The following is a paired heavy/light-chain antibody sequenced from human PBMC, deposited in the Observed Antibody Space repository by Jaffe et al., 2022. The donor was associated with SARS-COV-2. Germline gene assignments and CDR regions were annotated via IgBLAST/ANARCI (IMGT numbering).Light chain of an antibody. J-gene: IGKJ2*01. Sequence: DIVMTQSPDSLAVSLGERATINCKSSQSVLYSSNNKNYLAWYQQKPGQPPKLLIYWASTRESGVPDRFSGSGSGTDFTLTISSLQAEDVAVYYCQQYYSTHTFGQGTKLEIK. CDR1: QSVLYSSNNKNY. V-gene: IGKV4-1*01. CDR3: QQYYSTHT. CDR2: WAS.
Heavy chain of an antibody. Sequence: QVTLKESGPVLVKPTETLTLTCTVSGFSLSNARMGVSWIRQPPGKALEWLAHIFSNDEKSYSTSLKSRLTISKDTSKSQVVLTMTNMDPVDTATYYCARMRYDILTGLVSSDYYYYYGMDVWGQGTTVTVSS. J-gene: IGHJ6*02. V-gene: IGHV2-26*01. D-gene: IGHD3-9*01. CDR3: ARMRYDILTGLVSSDYYYYYGMDV. CDR2: IFSNDEK. CDR1: GFSLSNARMG.